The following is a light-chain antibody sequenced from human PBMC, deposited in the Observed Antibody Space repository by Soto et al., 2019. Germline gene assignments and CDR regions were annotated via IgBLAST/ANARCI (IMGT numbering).Light chain of an antibody. Sequence: EIVLTQSPATLSLSPGERTTLSCRASQSVSSYLAWYQQKPGQAPRLLIYDASNRATGIPARFSGSESGTDFTLTISSLEPEDFAVYYCPQRSNWPWAFGQGTKV. V-gene: IGKV3-11*01. CDR1: QSVSSY. CDR3: PQRSNWPWA. CDR2: DAS. J-gene: IGKJ1*01.